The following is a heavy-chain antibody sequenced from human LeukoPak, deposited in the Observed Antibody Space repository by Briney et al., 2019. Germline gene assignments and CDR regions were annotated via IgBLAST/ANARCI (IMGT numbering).Heavy chain of an antibody. CDR3: ARLRSTYGYVDGFDL. Sequence: HPGGSLRLSCSASGFPFSSYAMHWVRQTPGKGLEWVAVLWSDGINTYYGDSVKGRFTISRDNSRNTLYLQMNSLRAEDTAVYYCARLRSTYGYVDGFDLWGQGTMVTVSS. CDR1: GFPFSSYA. J-gene: IGHJ3*01. D-gene: IGHD2-8*01. V-gene: IGHV3-33*08. CDR2: LWSDGINT.